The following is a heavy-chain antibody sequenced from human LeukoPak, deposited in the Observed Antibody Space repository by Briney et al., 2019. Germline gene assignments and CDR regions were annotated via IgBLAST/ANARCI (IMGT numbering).Heavy chain of an antibody. V-gene: IGHV2-5*02. J-gene: IGHJ4*02. CDR3: AHQAVAGTLGY. CDR1: GFSLTTSGVG. CDR2: IYWDDDK. Sequence: SGPTLVKPTQTLTLTCTFSGFSLTTSGVGVGSIRHPPRKALEWLALIYWDDDKGYSPSLKSRLTITKDTSKNQVVLTMTHMDPVDTATYYCAHQAVAGTLGYWGQGTLVTVSS. D-gene: IGHD6-19*01.